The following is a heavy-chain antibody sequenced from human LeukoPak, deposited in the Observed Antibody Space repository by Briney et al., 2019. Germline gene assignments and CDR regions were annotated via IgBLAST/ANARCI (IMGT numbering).Heavy chain of an antibody. J-gene: IGHJ4*02. D-gene: IGHD3-16*01. V-gene: IGHV3-23*01. CDR1: GFTFSTYS. Sequence: GGSLRLSCAASGFTFSTYSMTWVRQAPGKGLEWVSIVSGGVGTRYYADSVKGRFTISRDNSKKTLYLQMNSLRAEDTAVYYCAKGQITRSDRFDYWGQGALVTVSS. CDR2: VSGGVGTR. CDR3: AKGQITRSDRFDY.